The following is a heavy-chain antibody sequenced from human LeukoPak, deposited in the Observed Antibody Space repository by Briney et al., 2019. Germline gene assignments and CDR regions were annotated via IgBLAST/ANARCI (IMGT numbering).Heavy chain of an antibody. D-gene: IGHD3-22*01. V-gene: IGHV1-18*01. CDR2: ISAYNGNT. J-gene: IGHJ4*02. CDR3: ARDADSSGTRYFDY. CDR1: GYTFTNYG. Sequence: ASVKVSCKASGYTFTNYGISWVRQAPGQGLEWMGWISAYNGNTNYAQKLQGRVTMTTDTSTSTAYMELRSLRSDDTAVYYCARDADSSGTRYFDYWGQGTLVTVSS.